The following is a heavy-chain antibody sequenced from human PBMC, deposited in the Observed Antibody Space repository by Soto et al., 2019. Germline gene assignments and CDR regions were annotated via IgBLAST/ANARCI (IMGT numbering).Heavy chain of an antibody. Sequence: QVQLQVSGLGLVKPSQTLSLTCTVSGGSISRGGYYWSWIRQHPGKGLEWIGYIYYSGGTYYNPSLKSRVTISVDTSENQFSLRLSSVTAADTAVYYCARKDSGYADYMDVWGKGTTVTVSS. D-gene: IGHD5-12*01. V-gene: IGHV4-31*03. CDR1: GGSISRGGYY. CDR2: IYYSGGT. J-gene: IGHJ6*03. CDR3: ARKDSGYADYMDV.